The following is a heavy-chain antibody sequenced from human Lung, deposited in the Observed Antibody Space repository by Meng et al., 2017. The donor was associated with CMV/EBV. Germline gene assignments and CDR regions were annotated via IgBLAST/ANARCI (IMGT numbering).Heavy chain of an antibody. D-gene: IGHD2-8*01. J-gene: IGHJ4*02. CDR2: ISDDGNYK. Sequence: GESLKISCAASRFMFSSYAMHWVRQAPGKGLEWVAVISDDGNYKYYTDSVKGRFTISRDNSKNTLYLQMNSLRAEDTAVYYCARGGVLLVYVIGDYWGQGTLVTGSS. CDR1: RFMFSSYA. CDR3: ARGGVLLVYVIGDY. V-gene: IGHV3-30-3*01.